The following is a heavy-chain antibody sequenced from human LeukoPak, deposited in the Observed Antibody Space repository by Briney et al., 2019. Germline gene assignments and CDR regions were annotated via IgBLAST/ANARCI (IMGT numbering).Heavy chain of an antibody. CDR1: GFRFSNYG. CDR3: ARDPRYCSGGSCHSQFDY. CDR2: ISGSGGST. Sequence: GGSLRLSCAASGFRFSNYGMHWVRQAPGKGLEWVSAISGSGGSTYYADSVKGRFTISRDSSKNTLYLQMDSLRAEDTAVYYCARDPRYCSGGSCHSQFDYWGQGTLVTVSS. J-gene: IGHJ4*02. D-gene: IGHD2-15*01. V-gene: IGHV3-23*01.